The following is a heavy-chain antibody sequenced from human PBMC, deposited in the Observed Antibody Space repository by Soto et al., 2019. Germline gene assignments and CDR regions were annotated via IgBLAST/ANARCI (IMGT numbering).Heavy chain of an antibody. D-gene: IGHD2-15*01. J-gene: IGHJ4*02. CDR1: GGSISSYY. CDR2: IYYSGST. CDR3: VNYIEGGGGRGD. V-gene: IGHV4-59*01. Sequence: PSETLSLTCTVSGGSISSYYWSWIRQPPGKGLEWIGYIYYSGSTNYNPSLKSRVTISVDTSKNQFSLKLTSVTASDTAVYYCVNYIEGGGGRGDWGQGHLGTGSS.